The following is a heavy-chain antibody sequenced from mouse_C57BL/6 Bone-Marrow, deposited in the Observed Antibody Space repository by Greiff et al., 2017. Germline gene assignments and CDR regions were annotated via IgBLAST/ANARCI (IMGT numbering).Heavy chain of an antibody. V-gene: IGHV1-81*01. CDR2: IYPRSGNT. CDR1: GYTFTSYG. CDR3: AGSGGLWYPAWFAY. Sequence: QVQLQQSGAELARPGASVKLSCKASGYTFTSYGISWVKQRTGQGLEWIGEIYPRSGNTYYNEKFKGKATLTADKSSSTAYMELRSLTSEDSAVYFCAGSGGLWYPAWFAYWGQGTLVTVSA. D-gene: IGHD2-1*01. J-gene: IGHJ3*01.